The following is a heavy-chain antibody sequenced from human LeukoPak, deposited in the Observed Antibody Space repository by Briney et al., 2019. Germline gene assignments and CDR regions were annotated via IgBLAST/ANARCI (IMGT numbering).Heavy chain of an antibody. CDR1: GFTFSSYG. CDR3: AKAGQAARRRSSWYSFDY. CDR2: ISYDGSNK. J-gene: IGHJ4*02. Sequence: PGGSLRLSCAASGFTFSSYGMHWVRQAPGKGLEWVAVISYDGSNKYYADSVKGRFTISRDNSKNTLYLQMNSLRAEDTAVYYCAKAGQAARRRSSWYSFDYWGQGTPVTVSS. D-gene: IGHD6-13*01. V-gene: IGHV3-30*18.